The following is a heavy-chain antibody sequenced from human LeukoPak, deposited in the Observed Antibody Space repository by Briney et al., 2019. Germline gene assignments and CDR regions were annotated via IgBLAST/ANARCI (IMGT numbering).Heavy chain of an antibody. J-gene: IGHJ4*02. CDR2: IYHSGTT. CDR1: GDSITRGGYY. V-gene: IGHV4-31*03. D-gene: IGHD4-11*01. CDR3: ARAVDYRNYFDY. Sequence: SETLSLTSTVSGDSITRGGYYWSWVRQHPGKGLEWVGFIYHSGTTFYNPSLESRATISVDTSQNPFSLKLTSVTAADTAVYYCARAVDYRNYFDYWGQGTLVTVSP.